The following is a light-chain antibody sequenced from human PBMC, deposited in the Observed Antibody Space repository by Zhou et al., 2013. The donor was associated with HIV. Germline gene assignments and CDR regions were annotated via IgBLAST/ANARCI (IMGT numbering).Light chain of an antibody. CDR3: QQYDELPLT. CDR2: EAS. CDR1: QDIRND. J-gene: IGKJ4*01. V-gene: IGKV1-33*01. Sequence: KMTQSPSSLSASVGDRVTITCRASQDIRNDLGWYQQKPGKAPKLLIQEASNLEAGVPSRFSGSGSGTYFTFTITSLQPDDIATYYCQQYDELPLTFGGGTKLEIK.